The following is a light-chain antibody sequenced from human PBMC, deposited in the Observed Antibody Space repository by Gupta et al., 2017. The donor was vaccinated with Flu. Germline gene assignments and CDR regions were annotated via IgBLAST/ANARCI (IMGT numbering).Light chain of an antibody. CDR3: QVWDSSSDHLV. J-gene: IGLJ3*02. CDR2: DDS. CDR1: NIGRRS. V-gene: IGLV3-21*02. Sequence: SLVLTHPHSVSVAPGRTASITCGGNNIGRRSVHWYQQKPGRAPVPVVFDDSARPSGIPERFSGSNSGNTATLTISRVEAGDEAEYYCQVWDSSSDHLVFGGGTKLTVL.